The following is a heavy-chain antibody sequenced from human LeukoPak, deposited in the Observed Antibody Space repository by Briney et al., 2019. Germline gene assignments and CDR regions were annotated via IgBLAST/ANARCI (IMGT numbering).Heavy chain of an antibody. J-gene: IGHJ5*02. V-gene: IGHV4-59*01. CDR2: IYYSGST. CDR1: GGSISSYY. Sequence: SETLSLTCTVSGGSISSYYWSWIRQPPGKGLEWIGYIYYSGSTNYNPSLKSRVTISVDTSKNQFSLKLSSVTAADKAVYYCARVAITGVLRWFDPWGQGTLVTVSS. CDR3: ARVAITGVLRWFDP. D-gene: IGHD1-20*01.